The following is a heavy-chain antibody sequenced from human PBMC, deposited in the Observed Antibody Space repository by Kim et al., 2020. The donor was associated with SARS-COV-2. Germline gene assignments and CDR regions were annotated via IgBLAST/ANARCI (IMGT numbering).Heavy chain of an antibody. CDR1: GFTFSSYS. Sequence: GGSLRLSCAASGFTFSSYSMNWVRQAPGKGLEWVSCISSSSYIYYADSVKGRFTISRDNAKNSLYLQMKSLRAEDTAVYYCARDLDQVPAAGLGYWGQGTLVTVSS. V-gene: IGHV3-21*01. D-gene: IGHD6-13*01. CDR3: ARDLDQVPAAGLGY. J-gene: IGHJ4*02. CDR2: ISSSSYI.